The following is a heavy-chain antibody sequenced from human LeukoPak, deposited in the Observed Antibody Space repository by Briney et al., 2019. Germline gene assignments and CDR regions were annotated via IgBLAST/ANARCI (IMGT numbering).Heavy chain of an antibody. J-gene: IGHJ6*02. V-gene: IGHV4-4*02. CDR3: ASSPFRGSGYYYGMDV. CDR1: GGSISSSNW. Sequence: PSQTLSLTCAVSGGSISSSNWWSWARQPPGKGLEWIGEIYHSGSTNYNPSLKSRVTISVDKSKNQFSLKLSSVTAADTAVYYCASSPFRGSGYYYGMDVWGQGTTVTVSS. D-gene: IGHD3-10*01. CDR2: IYHSGST.